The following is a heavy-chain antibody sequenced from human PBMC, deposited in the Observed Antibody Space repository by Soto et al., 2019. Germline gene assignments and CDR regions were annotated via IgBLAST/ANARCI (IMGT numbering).Heavy chain of an antibody. Sequence: SETLSLTCTVSGGSISRYYWSWIRQPPGKGLEWIGYIYYSGSTNYNPSLKSRVTISVDTSKNQFSLKLSSVTAADTAVYYCARDRLGKEAFDIWGQGTMVTVSS. CDR1: GGSISRYY. D-gene: IGHD7-27*01. CDR3: ARDRLGKEAFDI. J-gene: IGHJ3*02. V-gene: IGHV4-59*01. CDR2: IYYSGST.